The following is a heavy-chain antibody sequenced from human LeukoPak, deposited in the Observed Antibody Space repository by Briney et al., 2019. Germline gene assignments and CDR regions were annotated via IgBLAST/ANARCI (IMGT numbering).Heavy chain of an antibody. V-gene: IGHV3-66*01. Sequence: GGSLRLSCAASGLTFSSYVMSWVRQAPGKGLEWVSVIYSGGSTYYADSVKGRFTISRDNSKNTLYLQMNSLRAEDTAVYYCARDEYQPYYFDYWGQGTLVTVSS. CDR3: ARDEYQPYYFDY. D-gene: IGHD2-2*01. J-gene: IGHJ4*02. CDR2: IYSGGST. CDR1: GLTFSSYV.